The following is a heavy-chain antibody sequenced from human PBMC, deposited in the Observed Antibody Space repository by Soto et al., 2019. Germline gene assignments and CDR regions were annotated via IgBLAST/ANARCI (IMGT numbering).Heavy chain of an antibody. J-gene: IGHJ5*02. V-gene: IGHV1-8*01. CDR1: VYTFSELD. Sequence: ASVKVSCKASVYTFSELDINWLRQAAGQGPEWMGWMNAKSGDTFSAQRLQGKFNMTWDTSLSTAYMEVGSLTSDDAAIYYCARGNPFIYAGFDPWGQGTKVTVSS. CDR2: MNAKSGDT. D-gene: IGHD3-10*01. CDR3: ARGNPFIYAGFDP.